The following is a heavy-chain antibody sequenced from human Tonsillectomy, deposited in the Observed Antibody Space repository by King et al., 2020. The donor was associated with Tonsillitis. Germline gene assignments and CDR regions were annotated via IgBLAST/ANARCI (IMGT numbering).Heavy chain of an antibody. Sequence: LQLQESGSGLVKPSQTLSLTCAVSGGSISSGGYSWSWIRQPPGKGLEWIGYIYHRESLYYNPSLKSRVTISVDRSKNHLSLNLTSVTAADTAVYYCARDAGDYGMDVWGQGTTVTVSS. CDR2: IYHRESL. D-gene: IGHD4-17*01. V-gene: IGHV4-30-2*01. CDR3: ARDAGDYGMDV. CDR1: GGSISSGGYS. J-gene: IGHJ6*02.